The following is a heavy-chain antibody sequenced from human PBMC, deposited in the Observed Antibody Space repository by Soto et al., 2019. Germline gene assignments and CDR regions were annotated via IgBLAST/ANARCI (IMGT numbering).Heavy chain of an antibody. CDR2: INGYNGNT. CDR3: ARMGDVPYYYYGMDV. V-gene: IGHV1-18*01. D-gene: IGHD3-16*01. Sequence: QVQLVQSGAEVKKPGASVKVSCKASGYTFTSYGITWVRQAAGQGLEWLGWINGYNGNTNYAQKLQGRVTMTTDTSTRTAYMELRSLRSDDTAVYYCARMGDVPYYYYGMDVWGQGTTVTVSS. J-gene: IGHJ6*02. CDR1: GYTFTSYG.